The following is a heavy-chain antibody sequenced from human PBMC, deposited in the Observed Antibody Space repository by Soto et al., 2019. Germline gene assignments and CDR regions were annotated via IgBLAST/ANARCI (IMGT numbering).Heavy chain of an antibody. CDR1: GGTFSSYA. V-gene: IGHV1-69*13. D-gene: IGHD6-13*01. CDR3: ARFGYSSSWCVAYYYYGMDV. J-gene: IGHJ6*02. Sequence: GASVKVSCKASGGTFSSYAISWARQAPGQGLEWMGGIIPIFGTANYAQKFQGRVTITADESTSTAYMELSSLRSEDTAVYYCARFGYSSSWCVAYYYYGMDVWGQGTTVTVSS. CDR2: IIPIFGTA.